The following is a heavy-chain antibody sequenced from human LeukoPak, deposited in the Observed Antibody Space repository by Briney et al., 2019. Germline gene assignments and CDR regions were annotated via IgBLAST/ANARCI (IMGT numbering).Heavy chain of an antibody. CDR3: AVANPYTSGWYYFDY. CDR1: GLTVSSNY. J-gene: IGHJ4*02. D-gene: IGHD6-19*01. CDR2: IYSGGST. Sequence: PGGSLRLSCAASGLTVSSNYMSWVRQAPGKGLECVSVIYSGGSTYYADSVKGRFTISRDNSGNTLYLQMNSLRAEDTAAYYCAVANPYTSGWYYFDYWGRGTLVTVSS. V-gene: IGHV3-53*01.